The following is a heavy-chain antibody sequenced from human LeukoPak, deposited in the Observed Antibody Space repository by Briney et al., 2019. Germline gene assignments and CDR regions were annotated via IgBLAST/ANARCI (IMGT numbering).Heavy chain of an antibody. D-gene: IGHD3/OR15-3a*01. Sequence: ASVRVSCNSSGYTFTSYAMNWVRQAPGQGLEWMGWINTNTGNPTYAQGFTGRFVFSLDTSVSTAYLQISSLKAEDTAVYYCARERDHDLYGDYYGYWGQGTLVTVSS. CDR2: INTNTGNP. CDR3: ARERDHDLYGDYYGY. J-gene: IGHJ4*02. V-gene: IGHV7-4-1*02. CDR1: GYTFTSYA.